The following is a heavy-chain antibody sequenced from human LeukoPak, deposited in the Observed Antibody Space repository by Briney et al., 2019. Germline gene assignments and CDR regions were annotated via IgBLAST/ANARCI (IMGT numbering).Heavy chain of an antibody. CDR3: AGGEDSSSSSYYYYYMYV. CDR2: IYSGGST. Sequence: GGSLRLSCAASGFTVSSNYMSWVSQAPGKGLEWVSVIYSGGSTYYADSVKGRFTISRDNSKNTLYLQMNSLRAEDTAVYYCAGGEDSSSSSYYYYYMYVWGKGTTVNVSS. J-gene: IGHJ6*03. D-gene: IGHD6-6*01. CDR1: GFTVSSNY. V-gene: IGHV3-66*02.